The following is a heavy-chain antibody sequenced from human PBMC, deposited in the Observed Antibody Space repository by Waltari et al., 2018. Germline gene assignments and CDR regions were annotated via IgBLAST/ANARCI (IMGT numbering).Heavy chain of an antibody. CDR3: ARDCGYSYGNGFDY. J-gene: IGHJ4*02. V-gene: IGHV1-69*01. D-gene: IGHD5-18*01. CDR2: IIPIVGTA. Sequence: QVQLVQSGAEVKKPGSSVKVSCKASGGTFSSYAISWVRQAPGQGLEWMGGIIPIVGTANYAQKCQSRVTSTADESTSTAYMELSSLRSEDTAVYYCARDCGYSYGNGFDYWGQGTLVTVSS. CDR1: GGTFSSYA.